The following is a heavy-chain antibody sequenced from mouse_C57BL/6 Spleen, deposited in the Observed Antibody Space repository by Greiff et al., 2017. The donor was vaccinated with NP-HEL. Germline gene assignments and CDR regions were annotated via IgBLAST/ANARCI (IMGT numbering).Heavy chain of an antibody. CDR1: GFTFSDYG. J-gene: IGHJ2*01. CDR2: ISSGSSTI. Sequence: EVKVEESGGGLVKPGGSLKLSCAASGFTFSDYGMHWVRQAPEKGLEWVAYISSGSSTIYYADTVKGRFTISRDNAKNTLFLQMTSLRSEDTAMYYCARVYYGSSWADYWGQGTTLTVSS. CDR3: ARVYYGSSWADY. V-gene: IGHV5-17*01. D-gene: IGHD1-1*01.